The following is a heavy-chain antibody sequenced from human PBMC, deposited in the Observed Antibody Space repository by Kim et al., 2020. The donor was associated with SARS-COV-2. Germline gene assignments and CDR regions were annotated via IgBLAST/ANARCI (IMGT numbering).Heavy chain of an antibody. V-gene: IGHV3-21*01. CDR1: GFTFSSYS. J-gene: IGHJ6*03. D-gene: IGHD3-3*02. CDR2: ISSSSYI. Sequence: GGSLRLSCAASGFTFSSYSMNWVRQAPGKGLEWVSSISSSSYIYYADSVKGRFTISRDNAKNSLYLQMNSLRAEDTAAYYCARDGPFLEWLFPWSYYSY. CDR3: ARDGPFLEWLFPWSYYSY.